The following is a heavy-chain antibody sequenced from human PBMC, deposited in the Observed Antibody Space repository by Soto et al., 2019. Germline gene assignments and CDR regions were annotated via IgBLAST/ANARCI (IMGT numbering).Heavy chain of an antibody. V-gene: IGHV5-51*01. CDR3: ARHLYYDSSGYYQWYFDY. D-gene: IGHD3-22*01. J-gene: IGHJ4*02. CDR2: IYPGDSDT. Sequence: GESLKISCKGSVYSFTSNWIGWVRQLPGKGLEWMGIIYPGDSDTRYSPSFQGQVTISADKSISTAYLQWSSLKASDTAMYYCARHLYYDSSGYYQWYFDYWGQGTLVTVSS. CDR1: VYSFTSNW.